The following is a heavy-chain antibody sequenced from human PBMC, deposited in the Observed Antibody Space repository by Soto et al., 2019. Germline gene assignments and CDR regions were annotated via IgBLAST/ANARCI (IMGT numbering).Heavy chain of an antibody. CDR1: GYTFTSYG. V-gene: IGHV1-18*04. D-gene: IGHD1-26*01. J-gene: IGHJ6*02. Sequence: GASVKVSCKASGYTFTSYGISWVRQAPGQGLEWMGWISAYNGNTNYAQKLQGRVTMNTDTSTSTAYMELRSLRSDDTAVYYCARVGSGSYYYYYGMDVWGQGTTVTVS. CDR3: ARVGSGSYYYYYGMDV. CDR2: ISAYNGNT.